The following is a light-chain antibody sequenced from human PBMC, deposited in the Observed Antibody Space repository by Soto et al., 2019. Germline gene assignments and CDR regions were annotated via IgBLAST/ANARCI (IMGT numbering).Light chain of an antibody. CDR3: QQFGSSPGFT. Sequence: EIVLTQSPGTLSLSPGERATLSCRASQSINNRYLAWYQQKPGQAPRLLIYAASSRATGIPDRFSGGGSGTDFTPTISRLEPEDFAVYYCQQFGSSPGFTFGPGTKVDIK. CDR1: QSINNRY. CDR2: AAS. J-gene: IGKJ3*01. V-gene: IGKV3-20*01.